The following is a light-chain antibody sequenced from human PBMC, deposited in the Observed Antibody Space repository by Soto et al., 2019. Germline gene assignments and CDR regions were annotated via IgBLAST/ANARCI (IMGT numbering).Light chain of an antibody. V-gene: IGKV1-9*01. J-gene: IGKJ5*01. Sequence: DIQLTQAPSFLSASAGDRVSITCRASQAISSYLAWYQQKPGRAPKLLIYAASTLQSGVPSRFSGSGSGTEFTLTITSLQPEDFATYYCQQLNSFPITCGQGTRLEIK. CDR2: AAS. CDR3: QQLNSFPIT. CDR1: QAISSY.